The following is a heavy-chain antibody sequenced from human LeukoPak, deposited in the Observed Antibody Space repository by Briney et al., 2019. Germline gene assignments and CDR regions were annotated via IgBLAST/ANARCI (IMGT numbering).Heavy chain of an antibody. CDR3: ASGYGDLDY. J-gene: IGHJ4*02. Sequence: SETLSLTCAVYGGSSSGYYWSWIRQPPGKGLEWIGEINHSGSTNYNPSLKSRVTISVDTSKNQFSLKLSSVTAADTGVYYCASGYGDLDYWGQGTLVTVSS. CDR2: INHSGST. D-gene: IGHD4-17*01. V-gene: IGHV4-34*01. CDR1: GGSSSGYY.